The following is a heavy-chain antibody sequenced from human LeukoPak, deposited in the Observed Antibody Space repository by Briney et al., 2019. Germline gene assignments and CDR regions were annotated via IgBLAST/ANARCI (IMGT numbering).Heavy chain of an antibody. J-gene: IGHJ4*02. D-gene: IGHD5-24*01. Sequence: GGSLRLSCAASGFTFSSYEMNWVRQAPGKGLEWVSYISSSGSTIYYADSVKGRFTISRDNAKNSLYLQMNSLRAENTAVYYCAVATIKDYFDYWGQGTLVTVSS. CDR2: ISSSGSTI. V-gene: IGHV3-48*03. CDR3: AVATIKDYFDY. CDR1: GFTFSSYE.